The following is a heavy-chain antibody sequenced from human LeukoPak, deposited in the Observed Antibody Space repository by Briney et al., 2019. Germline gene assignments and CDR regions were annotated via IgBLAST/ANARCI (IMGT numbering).Heavy chain of an antibody. Sequence: ASVKVSCKASGGTFSSYAISWVRQAPGQGLEWMGRIIPIFGTANYAQKFQGRVMITTDESTSTAYMELSSLRSEDTAVYYCARDIVATIPYFDYWGQGTLVTVSS. V-gene: IGHV1-69*05. J-gene: IGHJ4*02. CDR2: IIPIFGTA. CDR1: GGTFSSYA. D-gene: IGHD5-12*01. CDR3: ARDIVATIPYFDY.